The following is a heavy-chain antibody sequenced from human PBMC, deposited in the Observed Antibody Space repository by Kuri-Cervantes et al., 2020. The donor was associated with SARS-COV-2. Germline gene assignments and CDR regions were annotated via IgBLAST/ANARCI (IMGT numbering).Heavy chain of an antibody. CDR2: IRYDGSND. J-gene: IGHJ1*01. CDR3: AKDDHSTYWYRDLGSLQH. Sequence: GESLKISCAASGFTFSSYEMNWVRQAPGKGLEWVAFIRYDGSNDYYADSVKGRVTISRDNSKNMLYLQMNSLRPEDTALYYCAKDDHSTYWYRDLGSLQHWGQGTLVTVSS. D-gene: IGHD4-11*01. CDR1: GFTFSSYE. V-gene: IGHV3-30*02.